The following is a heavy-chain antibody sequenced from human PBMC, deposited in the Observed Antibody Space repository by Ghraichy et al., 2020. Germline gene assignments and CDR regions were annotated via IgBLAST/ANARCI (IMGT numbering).Heavy chain of an antibody. CDR3: AKDSITMVRGVEYYFDY. CDR2: IRYDGSNK. CDR1: GFTFSSYG. Sequence: GESLNISCAASGFTFSSYGMHWVRQAPGKGLEWVAFIRYDGSNKYYADSVKGRFTISRDNSKNTLYLQMNSLRAEDTAVYYCAKDSITMVRGVEYYFDYWGQGTLVTVSS. J-gene: IGHJ4*02. D-gene: IGHD3-10*01. V-gene: IGHV3-30*02.